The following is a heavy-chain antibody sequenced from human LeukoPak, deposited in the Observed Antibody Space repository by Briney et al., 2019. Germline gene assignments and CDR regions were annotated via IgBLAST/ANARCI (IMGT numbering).Heavy chain of an antibody. CDR2: ISGSGVST. Sequence: GGSLRLSCAASEFTFSSYSMGWVRQAPGKGLEWVSTISGSGVSTYYADSVKGRFTISRDNSENTLYLQMNSLRAEDTAVYYCARDHRGDDAFDIWGQGTMVTVSS. CDR1: EFTFSSYS. D-gene: IGHD3-10*01. CDR3: ARDHRGDDAFDI. J-gene: IGHJ3*02. V-gene: IGHV3-23*01.